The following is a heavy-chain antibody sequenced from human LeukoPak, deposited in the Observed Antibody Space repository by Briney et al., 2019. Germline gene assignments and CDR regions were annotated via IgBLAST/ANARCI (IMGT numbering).Heavy chain of an antibody. V-gene: IGHV3-23*01. J-gene: IGHJ1*01. Sequence: GGSLRLSCAASGFTFSSYAMSWVRQAPGKGLEWVSAISGSGGSTYYADSVKGRFTISRDNSKNALYLQMNSLRAEDTAVYYCAKDVPAVADHAEYFQHWGQGTLVTVSS. CDR2: ISGSGGST. CDR3: AKDVPAVADHAEYFQH. CDR1: GFTFSSYA. D-gene: IGHD6-19*01.